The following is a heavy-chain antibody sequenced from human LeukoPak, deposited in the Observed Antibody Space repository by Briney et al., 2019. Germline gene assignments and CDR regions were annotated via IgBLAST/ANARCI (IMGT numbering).Heavy chain of an antibody. Sequence: PGGSLRLSCAASGFTFSSYGMTWVRQAPGKGLEWVSSISSTSGYIFYADSVKGRFTISRDNAKNMLSLQMNSLRAEDTAVYYCAKDPNIVVVPAARETDYYYMDVWGKGTTVTISS. V-gene: IGHV3-21*01. CDR2: ISSTSGYI. D-gene: IGHD2-2*01. CDR3: AKDPNIVVVPAARETDYYYMDV. J-gene: IGHJ6*03. CDR1: GFTFSSYG.